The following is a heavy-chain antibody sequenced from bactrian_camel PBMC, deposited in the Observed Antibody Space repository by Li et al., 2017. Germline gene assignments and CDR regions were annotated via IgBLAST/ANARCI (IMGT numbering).Heavy chain of an antibody. D-gene: IGHD4*01. CDR3: AAAIGGPCTEATMTMLGEEEFAY. Sequence: VQLVESGGESVQAGGSLRLSCAASGFTFSSYHMNWARQAPGKEREGVAAIDPNGGATYADSVKDRFTVSRDNAENTLYLQMNSLKPEDTAKYYCAAAIGGPCTEATMTMLGEEEFAYWGQGTQVTVS. CDR1: GFTFSSYH. V-gene: IGHV3S10*01. J-gene: IGHJ6*01. CDR2: IDPNGGA.